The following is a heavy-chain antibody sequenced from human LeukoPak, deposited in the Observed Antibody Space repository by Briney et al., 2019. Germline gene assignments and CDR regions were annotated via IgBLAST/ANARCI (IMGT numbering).Heavy chain of an antibody. CDR2: IKQDGREK. CDR1: GLTLSRFW. J-gene: IGHJ4*02. D-gene: IGHD6-19*01. Sequence: GGSLRLSCAASGLTLSRFWINWVRQAPGKGLEWVANIKQDGREKYYVDSVKGRFTISRDNAKNSVYFQMTSLRAEDTAVYYCAGGQGWLADYWGQGTLVTVSS. V-gene: IGHV3-7*05. CDR3: AGGQGWLADY.